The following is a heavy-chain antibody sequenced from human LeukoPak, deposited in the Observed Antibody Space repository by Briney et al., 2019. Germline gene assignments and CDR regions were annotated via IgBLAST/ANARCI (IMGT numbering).Heavy chain of an antibody. CDR1: GYTLTELS. CDR3: ATVNTAMVGFGY. CDR2: FDPEDGET. Sequence: ASVKVSCKVSGYTLTELSMHWVRQAPGKGLEWMGGFDPEDGETIYAQKFQGRVTMTEDTSTDTAYMELSSLRSEDTAVYYCATVNTAMVGFGYWGQGTLVTVSS. V-gene: IGHV1-24*01. J-gene: IGHJ4*02. D-gene: IGHD5-18*01.